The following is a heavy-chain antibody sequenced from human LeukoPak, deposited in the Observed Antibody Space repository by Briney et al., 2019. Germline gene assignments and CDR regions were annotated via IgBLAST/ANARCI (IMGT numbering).Heavy chain of an antibody. Sequence: SETLSLTCTVSGGSISGYYWSWIRQPPGKGLEWIGYIYYSGSTNYNPSPKSRVTISVDTSKNQFSLKLSSVTAADTAVYYCAGRNPVPLNWGQGTLVTVSS. V-gene: IGHV4-59*01. J-gene: IGHJ4*02. CDR3: AGRNPVPLN. CDR2: IYYSGST. CDR1: GGSISGYY. D-gene: IGHD6-6*01.